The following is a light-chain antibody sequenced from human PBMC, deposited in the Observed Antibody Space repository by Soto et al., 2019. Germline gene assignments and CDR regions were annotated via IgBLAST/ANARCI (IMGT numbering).Light chain of an antibody. CDR3: QQSNNWPYT. Sequence: EIVMTQSPATLSVSPGERATLSCRAGQSVSDNLAWYQQKPGQAPRLLIYGASTRATGIPARFSGSGSGTEFTLTISSLQSEDFAVYYCQQSNNWPYTFGQGTKVDIK. J-gene: IGKJ2*01. CDR2: GAS. V-gene: IGKV3-15*01. CDR1: QSVSDN.